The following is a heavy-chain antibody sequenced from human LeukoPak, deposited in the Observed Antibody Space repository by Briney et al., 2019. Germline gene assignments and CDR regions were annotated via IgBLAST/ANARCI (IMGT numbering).Heavy chain of an antibody. V-gene: IGHV1-2*02. CDR3: ARVRLADERAWAY. CDR2: ITPKSGGT. J-gene: IGHJ4*02. CDR1: GYTFSDFY. D-gene: IGHD3-3*02. Sequence: ASVKVSCEASGYTFSDFYIHWVRQAPGQGLEYVGWITPKSGGTYSPQRFQGRVTMTRDASISTAYMELSSLRSDDTAVYFCARVRLADERAWAYWGQGTLVTVSS.